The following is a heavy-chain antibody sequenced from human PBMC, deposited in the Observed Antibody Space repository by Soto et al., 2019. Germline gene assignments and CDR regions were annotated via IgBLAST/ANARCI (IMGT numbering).Heavy chain of an antibody. Sequence: LXLTFTVSCVSVSSGRFYWSWIRQPPGKGLEWIGYVYYSGSTNYNPSLKSRVTISVDTSKNQFSLKLSSVTAADTAVYYCTRDHSYYGSGSYLDYWGQGTLVTVSS. V-gene: IGHV4-61*01. CDR1: CVSVSSGRFY. J-gene: IGHJ4*02. D-gene: IGHD3-10*01. CDR3: TRDHSYYGSGSYLDY. CDR2: VYYSGST.